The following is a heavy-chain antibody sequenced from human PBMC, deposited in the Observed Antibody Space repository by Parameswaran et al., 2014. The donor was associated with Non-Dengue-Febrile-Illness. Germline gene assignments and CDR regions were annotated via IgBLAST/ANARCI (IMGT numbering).Heavy chain of an antibody. J-gene: IGHJ5*02. CDR3: ARAGHYYYDSDGWFDP. CDR2: ISSSSSYI. D-gene: IGHD3-22*01. Sequence: LKISCAASGFTFSSYSMNWVRQAPGKGLEWVSSISSSSSYIYYADSVKGRFTISRDNAKNSLYLQMNSLRAEDTAVYYCARAGHYYYDSDGWFDPWGQGTLVTVSS. V-gene: IGHV3-21*01. CDR1: GFTFSSYS.